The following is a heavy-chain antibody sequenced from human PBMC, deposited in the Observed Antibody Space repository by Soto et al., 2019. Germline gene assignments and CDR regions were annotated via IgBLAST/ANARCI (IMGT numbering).Heavy chain of an antibody. J-gene: IGHJ6*02. Sequence: GGSLRLSCAASGFTFRDSYMSWIRQAPGKGLEWVSYITSSGSNIYYADSVKGRFTISRDNAKNSLYLQMNSLRAEDTAVYYCARAGGKMATIRMDVWGQGTTVTVSS. V-gene: IGHV3-11*01. CDR3: ARAGGKMATIRMDV. CDR1: GFTFRDSY. CDR2: ITSSGSNI. D-gene: IGHD5-12*01.